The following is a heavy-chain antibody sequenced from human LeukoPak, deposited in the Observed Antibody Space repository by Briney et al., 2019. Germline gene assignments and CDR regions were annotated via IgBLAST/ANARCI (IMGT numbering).Heavy chain of an antibody. V-gene: IGHV3-21*01. D-gene: IGHD4/OR15-4a*01. CDR2: ISSGSDYI. CDR3: VRIPNSANFPNWFDP. Sequence: GGSLRLSCAASGFTFSSSTMNWVRRAPGKGLEWVLSISSGSDYIYYADSVKGRFTISRDNAKNSLYLQMNSLRAEDTAVYYCVRIPNSANFPNWFDPWGQGTLVTVSS. CDR1: GFTFSSST. J-gene: IGHJ5*02.